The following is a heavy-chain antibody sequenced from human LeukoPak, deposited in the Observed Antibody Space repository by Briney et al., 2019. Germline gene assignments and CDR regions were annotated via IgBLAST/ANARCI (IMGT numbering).Heavy chain of an antibody. CDR2: ITQSGSI. J-gene: IGHJ4*02. CDR1: GGSFSGYY. D-gene: IGHD3-9*01. CDR3: ARRYDILTGYFDY. Sequence: SETLSLTCAVNGGSFSGYYWSWIRQPPGKGLEWIGEITQSGSINSNPSLKSRVTISVDTSKNQFSLKLSSVTAADTAVYYCARRYDILTGYFDYWGQGTLVTVSS. V-gene: IGHV4-34*01.